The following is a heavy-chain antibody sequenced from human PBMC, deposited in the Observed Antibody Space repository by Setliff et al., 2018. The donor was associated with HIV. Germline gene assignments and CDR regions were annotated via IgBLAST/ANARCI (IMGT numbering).Heavy chain of an antibody. V-gene: IGHV4-61*02. D-gene: IGHD2-21*01. CDR1: GGSINSGSTY. Sequence: NPSETLSLTCTVSGGSINSGSTYWTWIRQPAGKGLEWIGRVHSSGSFNYNPSLRSRIIISVDPSKNQLSLHLTSVTAADTAVYYCARQDIFYFDSWGQGTLVTVSS. CDR3: ARQDIFYFDS. CDR2: VHSSGSF. J-gene: IGHJ4*02.